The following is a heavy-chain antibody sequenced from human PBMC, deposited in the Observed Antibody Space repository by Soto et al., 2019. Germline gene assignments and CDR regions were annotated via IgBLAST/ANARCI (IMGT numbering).Heavy chain of an antibody. CDR1: GITFSANA. V-gene: IGHV3-23*01. Sequence: QPGGSLRLSCAASGITFSANAMSWVRQAPGKGLEWVSDISGSGGSTYYADSVKGRFTISRDNSKNTLYLQMNSLRAEDTAVYYCAKGLCISAAGPYYSYGMDVWGQGTTVTVSS. CDR3: AKGLCISAAGPYYSYGMDV. J-gene: IGHJ6*02. D-gene: IGHD6-13*01. CDR2: ISGSGGST.